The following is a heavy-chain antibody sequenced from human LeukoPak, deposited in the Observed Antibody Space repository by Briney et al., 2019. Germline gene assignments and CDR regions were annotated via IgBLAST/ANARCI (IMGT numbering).Heavy chain of an antibody. CDR1: GGSISSYY. V-gene: IGHV4-4*07. CDR2: IYTSGST. D-gene: IGHD6-13*01. CDR3: ARHSSSWYAVWFDP. J-gene: IGHJ5*02. Sequence: SETLSLTCTVSGGSISSYYWSWIRQPAGKGLEWIGRIYTSGSTNYNPSLKSRVTISVDTSKNQFSLKLSSVTAADTAVYYCARHSSSWYAVWFDPWGQGTLVTVSS.